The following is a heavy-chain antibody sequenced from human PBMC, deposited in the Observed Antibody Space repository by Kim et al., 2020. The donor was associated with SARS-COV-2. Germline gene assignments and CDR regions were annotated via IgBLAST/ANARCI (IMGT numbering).Heavy chain of an antibody. CDR3: AKDPQTYYYDTSGYF. V-gene: IGHV3-23*01. Sequence: GGSLRLSCVASGFTFSSYAMSWVRQAPGKGLEWVSDISGSGGRTYYADSVKGRVTISRDNFKNTLYLQMNSLRAEDTAVYYCAKDPQTYYYDTSGYFWGQGTLVTVSS. CDR2: ISGSGGRT. CDR1: GFTFSSYA. D-gene: IGHD3-22*01. J-gene: IGHJ4*02.